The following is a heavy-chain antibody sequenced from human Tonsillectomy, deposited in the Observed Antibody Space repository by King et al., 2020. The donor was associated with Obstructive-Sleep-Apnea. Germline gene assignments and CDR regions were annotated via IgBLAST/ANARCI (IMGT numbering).Heavy chain of an antibody. CDR1: GFTFSSYS. CDR3: ARDYTYGLDY. J-gene: IGHJ4*02. V-gene: IGHV3-48*04. D-gene: IGHD5-18*01. Sequence: DVQLVESGGGLVQPGGSLRLSCAASGFTFSSYSMNWVRQAPGKGLEWVSYISSGSSTIYYADSVKGRFTISRDNAKNSLYLQMNSLRAEDTAVYSCARDYTYGLDYWGQGTLVTVSS. CDR2: ISSGSSTI.